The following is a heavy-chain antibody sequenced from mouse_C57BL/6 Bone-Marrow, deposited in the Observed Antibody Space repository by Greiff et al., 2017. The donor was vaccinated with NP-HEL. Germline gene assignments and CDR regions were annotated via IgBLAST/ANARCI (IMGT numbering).Heavy chain of an antibody. D-gene: IGHD2-3*01. CDR1: GYTFTSYW. CDR3: ARDGYYTLYWYFDV. J-gene: IGHJ1*03. V-gene: IGHV1-55*01. CDR2: IYPGSGST. Sequence: QVQLQQPGAELVKPGASVKMSCKASGYTFTSYWITWVKQRPGQGLEWIGDIYPGSGSTNYNEKFKSKATLTVDPSSSTAYMQLSSLTSEDSAVYYCARDGYYTLYWYFDVWGTGTTVTVSS.